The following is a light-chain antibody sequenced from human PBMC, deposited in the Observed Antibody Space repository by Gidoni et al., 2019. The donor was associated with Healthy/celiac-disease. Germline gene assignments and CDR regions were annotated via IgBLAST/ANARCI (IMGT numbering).Light chain of an antibody. J-gene: IGKJ1*01. V-gene: IGKV3-20*01. Sequence: EIVLTQSPGTLSLSPGERATLSCRASQSVSSSYLAWYQQQPGQAPRLLISGASSRATGIPDRFFGSGSGTDFTLTISRLEPEDCAVYYCQQYGSSPTWTFGQGTKVEIK. CDR2: GAS. CDR3: QQYGSSPTWT. CDR1: QSVSSSY.